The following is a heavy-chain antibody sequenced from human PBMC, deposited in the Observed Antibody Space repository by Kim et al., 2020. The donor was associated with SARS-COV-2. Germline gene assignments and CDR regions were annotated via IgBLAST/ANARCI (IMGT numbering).Heavy chain of an antibody. D-gene: IGHD3-16*01. CDR1: GFTFSGSA. CDR2: IRSKANSYET. J-gene: IGHJ4*02. V-gene: IGHV3-73*01. Sequence: GGSLRLSCAASGFTFSGSAMHWVRQASGKGLEWVGRIRSKANSYETAYAASVKGRFTISRDDSKNTAYLQMNSLKTEDTAVYYCTRGLRVYVWGSSRWGQGTLVTVSS. CDR3: TRGLRVYVWGSSR.